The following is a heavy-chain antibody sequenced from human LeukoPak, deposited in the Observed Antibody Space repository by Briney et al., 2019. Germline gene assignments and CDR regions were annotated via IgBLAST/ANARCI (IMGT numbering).Heavy chain of an antibody. V-gene: IGHV1-18*01. Sequence: APVKVSCKASGYTFTSYGISWVRQAPGQGLEWMGWISAYNGNTNYAQKLQGGVTMTTDTSTSTAYMELRSLRSDDTAVYYCARDGYYYDSSGYHAFDIWGQGTMVTVSS. J-gene: IGHJ3*02. CDR2: ISAYNGNT. CDR3: ARDGYYYDSSGYHAFDI. CDR1: GYTFTSYG. D-gene: IGHD3-22*01.